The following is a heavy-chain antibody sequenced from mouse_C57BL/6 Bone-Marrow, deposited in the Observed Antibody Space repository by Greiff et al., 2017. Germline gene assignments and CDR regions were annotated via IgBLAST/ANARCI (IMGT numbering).Heavy chain of an antibody. V-gene: IGHV1-76*01. CDR3: ARKGYYGSSFGY. D-gene: IGHD1-1*01. CDR1: GYTFTDYY. J-gene: IGHJ2*01. Sequence: QVQLKESGAELVRPGASVKLSCKASGYTFTDYYINWVKQRPGQGLEWIARIYPGSGNTYYNEKFKGKATLTADKSSSTAYMQLSSLTSEDSAVYVCARKGYYGSSFGYWGRGNALTVTS. CDR2: IYPGSGNT.